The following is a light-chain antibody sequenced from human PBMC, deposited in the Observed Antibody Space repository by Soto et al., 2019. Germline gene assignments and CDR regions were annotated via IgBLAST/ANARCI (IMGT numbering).Light chain of an antibody. J-gene: IGLJ2*01. V-gene: IGLV1-40*01. CDR3: QASDSSLSYFVV. Sequence: QSVLTQPPSVSGSPGQRVTISCTGSSSNIGGGFDVHWYQQLPGTAPRLLIYGGNNRPSGVPDRFSGSKSGTSASLAITGRQPADDEDYYCQASDSSLSYFVVFGGGTKLTVL. CDR2: GGN. CDR1: SSNIGGGFD.